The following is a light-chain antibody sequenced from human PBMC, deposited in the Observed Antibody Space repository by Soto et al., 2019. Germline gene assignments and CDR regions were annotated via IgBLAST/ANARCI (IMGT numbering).Light chain of an antibody. CDR2: GAS. CDR1: ESVSTN. V-gene: IGKV3-15*01. J-gene: IGKJ1*01. Sequence: IVLIQSPATLSVSPGERATLSCRASESVSTNLAWYQQKAGQAPRLLIYGASTRATGIPARFSGSGSGTEFTLTISGLQSEDFAVYYCQQYSIWRTFGQGTKVDIK. CDR3: QQYSIWRT.